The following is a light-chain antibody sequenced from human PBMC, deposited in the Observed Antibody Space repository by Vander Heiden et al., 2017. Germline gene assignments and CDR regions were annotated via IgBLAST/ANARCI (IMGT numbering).Light chain of an antibody. CDR3: QQYNNWPPFT. CDR2: GAS. CDR1: QSVSSN. J-gene: IGKJ3*01. V-gene: IGKV3-15*01. Sequence: EIVMTQSPATLSVSPGERATLSCRASQSVSSNLAWYQQKPGQAPRLLIYGASTRATGIPARFSGSGYGTEFTLTISSLQSEDFAVYYCQQYNNWPPFTFGRGTKVDIK.